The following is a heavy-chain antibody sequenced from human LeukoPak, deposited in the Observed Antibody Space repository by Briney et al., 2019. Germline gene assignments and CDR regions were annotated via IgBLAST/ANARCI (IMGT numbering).Heavy chain of an antibody. CDR2: IYYRGST. Sequence: SGTLSLTCTVSGGSLSGYYWSWVRQPPGKGLEWIGYIYYRGSTNYNPSPKSRVTISVDTSKNQFSLKLSSVTAADTAVYYCARRHSSGWYDWDYWGQGTLVTVSS. J-gene: IGHJ4*02. CDR1: GGSLSGYY. V-gene: IGHV4-59*08. CDR3: ARRHSSGWYDWDY. D-gene: IGHD6-19*01.